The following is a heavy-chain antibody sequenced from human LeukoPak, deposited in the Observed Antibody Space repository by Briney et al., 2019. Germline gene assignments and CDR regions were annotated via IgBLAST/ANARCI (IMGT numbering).Heavy chain of an antibody. CDR3: AKQSGYCSSTSCLYFDY. CDR1: GFTFSSYG. J-gene: IGHJ4*02. CDR2: ISYDGSNK. Sequence: PGRSLRLSCAASGFTFSSYGMHWVRQAPGKGLEWVAVISYDGSNKYYADSVKGRFTISRDNSKNALYLQMNSLRAEDTAVYYCAKQSGYCSSTSCLYFDYWGQGTLVTVSS. V-gene: IGHV3-30*18. D-gene: IGHD2-2*01.